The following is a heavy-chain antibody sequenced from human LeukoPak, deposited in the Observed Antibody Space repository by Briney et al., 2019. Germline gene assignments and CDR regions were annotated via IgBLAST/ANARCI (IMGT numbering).Heavy chain of an antibody. J-gene: IGHJ5*02. CDR2: IYGSGST. CDR1: GGSISSYY. Sequence: SETLSLTCTVSGGSISSYYWSWIRQPPGKGLEWIGHIYGSGSTNYNPSLKSRVTLSVDTSRNQFSLKLSSVTAADTAVYYCARGRTAGEGELFDPWGQGTLVTVSS. D-gene: IGHD6-13*01. V-gene: IGHV4-59*12. CDR3: ARGRTAGEGELFDP.